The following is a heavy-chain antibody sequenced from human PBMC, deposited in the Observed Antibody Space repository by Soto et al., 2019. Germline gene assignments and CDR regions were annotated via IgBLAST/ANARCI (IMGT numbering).Heavy chain of an antibody. J-gene: IGHJ4*02. CDR2: IIPIFDTT. Sequence: ASVKVSCKASGGTFSNSGISWVRQAPGQGLEWMGGIIPIFDTTNYAQKLQGRITIIADESTNTVYMELSNLRSADTGVYYCARAPIIVSVTLHENYFDSWGQGTLVTVSS. V-gene: IGHV1-69*13. CDR1: GGTFSNSG. CDR3: ARAPIIVSVTLHENYFDS. D-gene: IGHD2-21*02.